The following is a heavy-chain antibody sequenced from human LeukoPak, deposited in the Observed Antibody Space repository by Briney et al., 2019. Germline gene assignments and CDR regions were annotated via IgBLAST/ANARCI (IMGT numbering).Heavy chain of an antibody. CDR3: ARDSGYCSSTSCYNWFDP. V-gene: IGHV4-59*11. D-gene: IGHD2-2*01. CDR2: IYYSGST. CDR1: GGSISSHY. J-gene: IGHJ5*02. Sequence: SETLSLTCTVSGGSISSHYWSWIRQPPGKGLEWIGYIYYSGSTNYNPSLKSRVTLSVDTSKNQFSLKLSSVTAADTAVYYCARDSGYCSSTSCYNWFDPWGQGTLVTVSS.